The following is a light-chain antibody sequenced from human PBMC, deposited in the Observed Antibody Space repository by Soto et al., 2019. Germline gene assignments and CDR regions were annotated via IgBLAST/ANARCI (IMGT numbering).Light chain of an antibody. CDR2: EVS. V-gene: IGLV2-8*01. Sequence: QSALTQPPSASGSPGQSVTISCTGTSSDIGGYNYISWYQHHPGKAPKLMIYEVSQRPSGVPDRFSGSKSDNTASLTVSGLQAEDEADYYCSSYAGSNNRGVFGSGTKLTVL. J-gene: IGLJ1*01. CDR3: SSYAGSNNRGV. CDR1: SSDIGGYNY.